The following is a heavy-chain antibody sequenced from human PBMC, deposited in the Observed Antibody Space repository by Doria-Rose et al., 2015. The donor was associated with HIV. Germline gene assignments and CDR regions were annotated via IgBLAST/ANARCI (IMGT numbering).Heavy chain of an antibody. CDR1: GGSISSYY. D-gene: IGHD3-10*01. J-gene: IGHJ6*03. CDR3: ARFRPSRGIYYSLDV. V-gene: IGHV4-4*09. CDR2: IYSSGST. Sequence: VQLQESGPGLVKPAETLSLTCTVSGGSISSYYWNWIRQPPGKGLEWIGYIYSSGSTHYTPPLKSRVPVSIDTPKNQFPLKRSSVPAADTAVYYCARFRPSRGIYYSLDVWGKGTTVTVSS.